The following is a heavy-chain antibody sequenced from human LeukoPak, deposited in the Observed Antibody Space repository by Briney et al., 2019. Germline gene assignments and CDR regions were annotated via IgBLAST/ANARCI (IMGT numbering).Heavy chain of an antibody. CDR3: ARTGNYYDSSGYYTYFDY. D-gene: IGHD3-22*01. Sequence: KPGGSLRLSCAASGFTFSDYYMSWIRQAPGKGLEWVSYISSSGSTIYYADSVKGRFTISRDNAKNSLYLQMNSLRAKDTAVYYCARTGNYYDSSGYYTYFDYWGQGTLVTVSS. V-gene: IGHV3-11*04. J-gene: IGHJ4*02. CDR1: GFTFSDYY. CDR2: ISSSGSTI.